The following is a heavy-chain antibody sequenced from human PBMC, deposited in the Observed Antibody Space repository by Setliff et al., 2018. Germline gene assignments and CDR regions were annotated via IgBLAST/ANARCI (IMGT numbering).Heavy chain of an antibody. CDR3: ARGIVVVPAALDV. J-gene: IGHJ6*04. D-gene: IGHD2-2*01. CDR1: GFTVSSNY. Sequence: GGSLRLSCAASGFTVSSNYMSWVRQAPGKGLEWVSVIYSGGSAYYTDSVKGRFTISRDNSKNTLYLQMNSLRAEDTAVYYCARGIVVVPAALDVWGKGTTVTVSS. CDR2: IYSGGSA. V-gene: IGHV3-66*02.